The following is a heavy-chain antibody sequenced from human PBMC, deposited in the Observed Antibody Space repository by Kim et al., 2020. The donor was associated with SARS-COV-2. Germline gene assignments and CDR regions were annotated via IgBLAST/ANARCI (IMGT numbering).Heavy chain of an antibody. CDR3: ARLSYDSIPH. CDR2: TYYRSKSYN. Sequence: SQTLSLTCAISGDRVSSGSAAWNWIRQSPSRGLEWLGRTYYRSKSYNDYAESVKSRITVNPDTSKNQFSLQLSSVTPEDTAVYYCARLSYDSIPHWGQGTVVTVSS. CDR1: GDRVSSGSAA. V-gene: IGHV6-1*01. D-gene: IGHD3-22*01. J-gene: IGHJ4*02.